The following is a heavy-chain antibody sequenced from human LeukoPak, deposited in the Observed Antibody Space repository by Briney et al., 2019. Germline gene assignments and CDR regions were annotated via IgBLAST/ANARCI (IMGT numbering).Heavy chain of an antibody. CDR2: ISYDGSNK. CDR3: AKGGSSWIDY. Sequence: PGGSLRLSCAASGFTFSSYGMHWVRQAPGKGLEWVAVISYDGSNKYYADSVKGRFTISRDNSKNTLYLQMNSLRAEDTAVYYCAKGGSSWIDYWGQGTLVTVSS. CDR1: GFTFSSYG. V-gene: IGHV3-30*18. J-gene: IGHJ4*02. D-gene: IGHD6-13*01.